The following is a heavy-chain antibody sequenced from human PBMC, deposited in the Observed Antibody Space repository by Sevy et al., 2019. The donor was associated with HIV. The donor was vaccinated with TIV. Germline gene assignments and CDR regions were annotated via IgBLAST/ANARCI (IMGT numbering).Heavy chain of an antibody. CDR1: GFTFSKYS. Sequence: GGSLRLSCAASGFTFSKYSMSWIRQTPGKGLEWVSTFSFGCGKINYADSVKGRFTISRDDSRNTFYLQMNSLRAEDPAIYYCAREGCTKPQDYWGQGTVVT. CDR2: FSFGCGKI. CDR3: AREGCTKPQDY. V-gene: IGHV3-23*01. D-gene: IGHD2-8*01. J-gene: IGHJ4*02.